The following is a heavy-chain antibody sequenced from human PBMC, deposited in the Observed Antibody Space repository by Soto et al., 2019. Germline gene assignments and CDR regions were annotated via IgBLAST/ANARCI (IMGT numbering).Heavy chain of an antibody. V-gene: IGHV4-59*08. CDR2: IYYSGST. CDR3: AAKPYNWNIWMVY. J-gene: IGHJ4*02. Sequence: SEDPVPRPTVSGGSTSSFNWSVSRPPPGKGLEWIGYIYYSGSTNYNPSLKSRVTISVDTSKNQFSLKLSSVTAADTAVYYCAAKPYNWNIWMVYWGPGIMVTVSS. D-gene: IGHD1-1*01. CDR1: GGSTSSFN.